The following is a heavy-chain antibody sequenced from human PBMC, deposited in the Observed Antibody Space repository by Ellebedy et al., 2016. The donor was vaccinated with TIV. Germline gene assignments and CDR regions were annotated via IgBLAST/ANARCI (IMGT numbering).Heavy chain of an antibody. CDR2: IYYSGRT. CDR1: GTFISDGGYY. J-gene: IGHJ3*01. Sequence: SETLSLTCTVSGTFISDGGYYWAWIRQHPGKGLEWIGHIYYSGRTYYSPSLESRVTISIDMSMNQFSLNLTSVTAADTAVYFCARDFHDYRIDAFDVWGRGTMVTVSS. CDR3: ARDFHDYRIDAFDV. D-gene: IGHD4-11*01. V-gene: IGHV4-31*03.